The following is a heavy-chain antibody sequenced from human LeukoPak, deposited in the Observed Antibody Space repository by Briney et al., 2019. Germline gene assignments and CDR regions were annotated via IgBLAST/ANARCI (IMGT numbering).Heavy chain of an antibody. CDR3: VRGHSSSSNYFDY. Sequence: GGSLRLSCSASGFTFSSYAMRWVRQAPGKGLEYVSGISGNGGSTNYEDSVKGRFTISRDNSKNTLYLQMSSLRAEDTAVYYCVRGHSSSSNYFDYWGQGSLVTASS. CDR1: GFTFSSYA. V-gene: IGHV3-64D*09. J-gene: IGHJ4*02. D-gene: IGHD6-6*01. CDR2: ISGNGGST.